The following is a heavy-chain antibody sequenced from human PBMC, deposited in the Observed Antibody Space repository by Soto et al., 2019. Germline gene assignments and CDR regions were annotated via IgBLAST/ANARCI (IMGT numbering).Heavy chain of an antibody. J-gene: IGHJ4*02. CDR2: INPIVSMS. V-gene: IGHV1-69*02. CDR1: GDTFSFYT. Sequence: QVQLVQSGTEVKKPGSSVKVSCKASGDTFSFYTINWVRQAPGLGLEWVGRINPIVSMSNYAQKFQGRVSMTAEKSTSTAYMELRSRRSDDTAMYFCAASYGSGYRAFDYWGQGALVIVSS. D-gene: IGHD3-10*01. CDR3: AASYGSGYRAFDY.